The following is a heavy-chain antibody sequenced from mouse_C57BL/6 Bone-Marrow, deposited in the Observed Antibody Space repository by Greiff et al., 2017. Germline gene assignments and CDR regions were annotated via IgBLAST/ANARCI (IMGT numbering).Heavy chain of an antibody. Sequence: EVQLQQSGPELVKPGASVKISCKASGYSFTDYNMNWVKQSNGKSLEWIGVINPNYGTTSYNQKFKGKATLTVDQSSSTAYMQLNSLTSEASAVYYCARIYYGNYDYARDYWGQGTSVTVSS. J-gene: IGHJ4*01. CDR1: GYSFTDYN. V-gene: IGHV1-39*01. CDR3: ARIYYGNYDYARDY. CDR2: INPNYGTT. D-gene: IGHD2-1*01.